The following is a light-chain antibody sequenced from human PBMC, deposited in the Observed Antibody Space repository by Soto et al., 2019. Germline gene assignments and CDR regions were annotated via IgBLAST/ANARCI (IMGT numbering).Light chain of an antibody. J-gene: IGKJ1*01. CDR2: DAS. Sequence: MTQSPATLSVSPGERATLSCRASESVSRNLAWYQQKPGQAPRLLIYDASTRATGIPDRFSGGGSGTEFTLTISSLQSEDFAVYYCQQYNNWPRWTFGQGTKVDIK. CDR3: QQYNNWPRWT. V-gene: IGKV3-15*01. CDR1: ESVSRN.